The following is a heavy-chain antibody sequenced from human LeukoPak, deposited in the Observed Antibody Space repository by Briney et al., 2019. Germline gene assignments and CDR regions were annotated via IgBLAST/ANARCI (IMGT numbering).Heavy chain of an antibody. J-gene: IGHJ4*02. V-gene: IGHV3-7*01. D-gene: IGHD2-15*01. CDR2: IKQDGSEK. CDR3: GNQCSGGICPEN. CDR1: GFTFSSYW. Sequence: GGSLRLSCAASGFTFSSYWMSWVRQAPGKGLEWVANIKQDGSEKYYVDSVKGRFTISRDNAKNSVFLQMNSLRAEDTAFYYCGNQCSGGICPENWGRGTLVTVSS.